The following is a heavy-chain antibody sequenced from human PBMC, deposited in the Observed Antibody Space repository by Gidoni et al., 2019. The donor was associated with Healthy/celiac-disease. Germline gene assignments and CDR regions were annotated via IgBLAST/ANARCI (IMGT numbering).Heavy chain of an antibody. Sequence: EVQLVEEGGGMVKPGGSLRLSCAASGLPFRSYSMNWVRQAPGKGLEWVSSISSSSSYISYADSVKGRFTISRDNAKNSLSLQMNSLRAEDTAVYYCARGAWAGDYFDYWGQGTLVTVSS. CDR3: ARGAWAGDYFDY. CDR2: ISSSSSYI. J-gene: IGHJ4*02. CDR1: GLPFRSYS. D-gene: IGHD1-26*01. V-gene: IGHV3-21*01.